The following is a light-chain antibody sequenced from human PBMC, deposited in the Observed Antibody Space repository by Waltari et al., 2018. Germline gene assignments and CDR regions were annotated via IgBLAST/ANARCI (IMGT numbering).Light chain of an antibody. CDR3: QQYNNWPPYT. CDR2: GAS. V-gene: IGKV3-15*01. Sequence: EIVMTQSPATLSVSPGERATLSCRASQSVSSYLAWYQQKPGQAPSLLIYGASTRATGIPARFSGSGSGTEFTLTISSMQSEDFAVYYCQQYNNWPPYTFGQRTKLEIK. J-gene: IGKJ2*01. CDR1: QSVSSY.